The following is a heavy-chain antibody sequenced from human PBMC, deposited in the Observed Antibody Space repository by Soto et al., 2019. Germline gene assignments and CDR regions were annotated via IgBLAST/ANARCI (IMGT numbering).Heavy chain of an antibody. D-gene: IGHD2-2*01. Sequence: HVQLVESGGGVVQPGRSLRLSCGASGFTFSSYGMHWVRQAPGKGLEWVAVISYDGSNKYYGDSVKGRFTISRDNSKNTLYLQLNSLRTEDTATYYCAKDLDVVVTASNYYYSFGMDVCGQGTPVTVYS. CDR3: AKDLDVVVTASNYYYSFGMDV. CDR1: GFTFSSYG. V-gene: IGHV3-30*18. CDR2: ISYDGSNK. J-gene: IGHJ6*02.